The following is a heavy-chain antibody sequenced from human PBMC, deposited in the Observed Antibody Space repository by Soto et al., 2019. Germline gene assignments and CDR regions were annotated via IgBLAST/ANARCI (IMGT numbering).Heavy chain of an antibody. CDR3: ARDQRGAYDV. V-gene: IGHV1-46*01. CDR1: GYSFTTYY. CDR2: INPSGGST. D-gene: IGHD5-12*01. Sequence: ASVKVSCKASGYSFTTYYINWMRQAPGQGLEWMGIINPSGGSTTYAQKFQGRVTMTRDTSTRTFYMELSSLRSEDTAIYYCARDQRGAYDVWGQGSLVTVSS. J-gene: IGHJ4*02.